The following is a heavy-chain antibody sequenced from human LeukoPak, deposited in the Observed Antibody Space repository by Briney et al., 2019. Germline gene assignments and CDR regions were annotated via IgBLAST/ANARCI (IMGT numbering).Heavy chain of an antibody. CDR1: GGSFSGYY. D-gene: IGHD3-3*01. CDR2: INHSGST. CDR3: ATNYDFWSGYYYFDY. Sequence: SEPLSLTCAVYGGSFSGYYWSWIRQPPGKGLEWIGEINHSGSTNYNPSLKSRVTISVDTSKNQFSLKLSSVTAADTAVYYCATNYDFWSGYYYFDYWGQGTLVTVSS. V-gene: IGHV4-34*01. J-gene: IGHJ4*02.